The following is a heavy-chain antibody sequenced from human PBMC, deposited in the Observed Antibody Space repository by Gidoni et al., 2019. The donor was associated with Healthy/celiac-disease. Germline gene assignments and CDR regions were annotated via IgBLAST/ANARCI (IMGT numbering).Heavy chain of an antibody. J-gene: IGHJ6*02. CDR3: TTGVVVVAATPLYYYYGMDV. D-gene: IGHD2-15*01. CDR1: AFTFSTAW. V-gene: IGHV3-15*01. CDR2: IQSKTDGGTT. Sequence: EVQRVESGGGVVKPGGSRRLSCAAAAFTFSTAWMSWFRQAPWKGLEWLGRIQSKTDGGTTDYAAPVKGRFTISRDDSKTTLYLQMNSLKPEDTAVYYCTTGVVVVAATPLYYYYGMDVWGQGTTVTVSS.